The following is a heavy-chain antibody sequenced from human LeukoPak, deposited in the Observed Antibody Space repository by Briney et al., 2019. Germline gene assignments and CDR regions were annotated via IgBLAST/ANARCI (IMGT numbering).Heavy chain of an antibody. CDR3: EPGGATAMGDY. V-gene: IGHV3-48*03. CDR1: GFTFSSYE. CDR2: ISSSGSTI. Sequence: PGGSLRLSCAASGFTFSSYEMNWVRQAPGKGLEWVSYISSSGSTIYYADSVKGRFTISRDNAKNSLYPQMNSLRAEDTAVYYCEPGGATAMGDYWGQGTLVTVSS. J-gene: IGHJ4*02. D-gene: IGHD5-18*01.